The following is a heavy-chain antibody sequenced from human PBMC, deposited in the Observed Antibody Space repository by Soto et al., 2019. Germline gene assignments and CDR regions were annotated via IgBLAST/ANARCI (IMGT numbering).Heavy chain of an antibody. J-gene: IGHJ6*02. CDR2: ISGGGDLA. CDR3: AKYSGDFPVYNGLNV. Sequence: GGSLRLSXAASGFPFDTSAMIWVRQAPGKGPEWLSLISGGGDLAYYAESVKGRFTSSRDNSKNTLYLQMTFLGVDDTAVYYCAKYSGDFPVYNGLNVWGQGTTVTVSS. D-gene: IGHD1-26*01. V-gene: IGHV3-23*01. CDR1: GFPFDTSA.